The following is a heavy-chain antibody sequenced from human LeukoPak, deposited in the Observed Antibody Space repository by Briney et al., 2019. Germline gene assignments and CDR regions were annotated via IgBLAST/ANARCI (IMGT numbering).Heavy chain of an antibody. CDR2: IYYSGST. D-gene: IGHD6-13*01. J-gene: IGHJ4*02. CDR1: GGSISSSSYY. V-gene: IGHV4-39*01. CDR3: ARQGRGSRSYMEEFDY. Sequence: PSETLSLTCTVSGGSISSSSYYWGWIRQPPGKGLEWIGIIYYSGSTYYSPSLKSRVTISVDTSKNQFSLKLSSVTAADTAVYYCARQGRGSRSYMEEFDYWGQGTLVTVSS.